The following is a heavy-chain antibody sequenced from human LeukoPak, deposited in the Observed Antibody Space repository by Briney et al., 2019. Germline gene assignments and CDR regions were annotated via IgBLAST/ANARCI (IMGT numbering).Heavy chain of an antibody. CDR1: GGSISSGGYY. CDR2: IYYSGST. D-gene: IGHD3-22*01. Sequence: SQTLSLTCTVSGGSISSGGYYWSWIRQHSGKGLEWIGYIYYSGSTYYNPSLKSRVTISVDTSKNQFSLKLSSVTAADTAVYYCSTTTSGYLPRFDPWGQGTLVTVSS. J-gene: IGHJ5*02. V-gene: IGHV4-31*03. CDR3: STTTSGYLPRFDP.